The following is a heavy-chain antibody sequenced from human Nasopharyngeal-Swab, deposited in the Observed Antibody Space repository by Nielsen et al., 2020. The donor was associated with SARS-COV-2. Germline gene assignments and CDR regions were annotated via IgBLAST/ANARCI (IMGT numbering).Heavy chain of an antibody. Sequence: GESLKISCAASGFTFSSSAISWVRQVPGMGLEWVSVIGAAGNKIYADSVKGRFTISRDNSKNTLYLQMNSLRAEDTAVYYCAIPYSSSWYPHFDYWGQGTLVTVSS. V-gene: IGHV3-23*01. CDR2: IGAAGNK. J-gene: IGHJ4*02. D-gene: IGHD6-13*01. CDR1: GFTFSSSA. CDR3: AIPYSSSWYPHFDY.